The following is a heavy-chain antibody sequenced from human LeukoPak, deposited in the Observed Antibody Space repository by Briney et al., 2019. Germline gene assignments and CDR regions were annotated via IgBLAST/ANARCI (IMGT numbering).Heavy chain of an antibody. Sequence: SQTLSLTCTVSGGSISSGGYYWSWIRQPPGKGLEWIGYIYHSGSTYYNPSLKSRVTISVDRSKNQFSLKLSSVTAADTAVYYCARESDDFWSGYRDYWGQGTLVTVSS. D-gene: IGHD3-3*01. J-gene: IGHJ4*02. CDR2: IYHSGST. V-gene: IGHV4-30-2*01. CDR3: ARESDDFWSGYRDY. CDR1: GGSISSGGYY.